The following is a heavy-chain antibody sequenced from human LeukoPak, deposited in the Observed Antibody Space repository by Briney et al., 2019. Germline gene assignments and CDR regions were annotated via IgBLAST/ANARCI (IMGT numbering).Heavy chain of an antibody. CDR1: GFTFSSYG. Sequence: GGSLRLSCAASGFTFSSYGMHWVRQAPGKGLEWVAFIRYDGSNKYYADSVKGRFTISRDNSKNTLHLQMNSLRAEDTAVYYCAKDRRYYYGSGSYPEYFQHWGQGTLVTVSS. V-gene: IGHV3-30*02. CDR3: AKDRRYYYGSGSYPEYFQH. CDR2: IRYDGSNK. J-gene: IGHJ1*01. D-gene: IGHD3-10*01.